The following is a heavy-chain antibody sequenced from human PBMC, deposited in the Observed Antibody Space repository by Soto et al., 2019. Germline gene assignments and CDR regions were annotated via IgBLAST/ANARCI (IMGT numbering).Heavy chain of an antibody. V-gene: IGHV4-30-4*01. CDR1: GGSISYDHYH. CDR3: VREDDGGDRDYYGLDV. CDR2: IHYSGSV. Sequence: QVQLQESGPGLVRPSQTLSLTCTVSGGSISYDHYHWTWIRQPPGKGLEWIGYIHYSGSVFYNSSIQSRLSMSVDTSKNLFSLKLSSVTAADTAVYFCVREDDGGDRDYYGLDVWGQGTTVTVSS. D-gene: IGHD2-21*02. J-gene: IGHJ6*02.